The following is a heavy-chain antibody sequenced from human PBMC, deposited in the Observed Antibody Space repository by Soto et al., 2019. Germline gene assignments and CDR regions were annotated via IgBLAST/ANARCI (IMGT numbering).Heavy chain of an antibody. J-gene: IGHJ6*02. Sequence: QVQLVQSGAEVKNPGASVKVSCKASGYTFTRYGIGWARQAPGQGLEWMGWINTYNGNTNYAQNVQGRVTLTTDTSPRTAYREVRSLSSNDTAIYYCAMVDVYVTPSPQDVWGHGTTVIVSS. CDR1: GYTFTRYG. D-gene: IGHD3-16*01. V-gene: IGHV1-18*01. CDR2: INTYNGNT. CDR3: AMVDVYVTPSPQDV.